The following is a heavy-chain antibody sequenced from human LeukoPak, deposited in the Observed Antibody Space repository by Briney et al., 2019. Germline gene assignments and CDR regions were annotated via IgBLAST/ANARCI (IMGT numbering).Heavy chain of an antibody. D-gene: IGHD6-19*01. CDR3: ACRPGIAVAGFDH. J-gene: IGHJ4*02. V-gene: IGHV1-2*04. CDR2: INPNSGGT. CDR1: GYTLTGYY. Sequence: ASVKVSCKASGYTLTGYYMHWVRQAPGQGLEWMGWINPNSGGTNYAQKFQGWVTMTRDTSISTAYMELSRLRSDDTAVYYCACRPGIAVAGFDHWGQGALVTVSS.